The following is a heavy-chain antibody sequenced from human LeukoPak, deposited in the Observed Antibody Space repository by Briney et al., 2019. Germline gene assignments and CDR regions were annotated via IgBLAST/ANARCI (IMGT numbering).Heavy chain of an antibody. V-gene: IGHV3-23*01. CDR1: GFTFSIYA. D-gene: IGHD5-12*01. Sequence: PGASLRLPCAASGFTFSIYAMSWVRHAPGKGLEWVSALSERGRNPYYADSVKGRHTISRDNYKIPLDLQMNSLRAEDTAVYYCSSRHSGYDSVRYWGQGTLVTVSS. CDR3: SSRHSGYDSVRY. J-gene: IGHJ4*02. CDR2: LSERGRNP.